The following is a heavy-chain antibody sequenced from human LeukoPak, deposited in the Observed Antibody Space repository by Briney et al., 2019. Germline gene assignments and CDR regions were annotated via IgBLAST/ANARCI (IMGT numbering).Heavy chain of an antibody. V-gene: IGHV3-30*04. D-gene: IGHD6-19*01. Sequence: GGSLRLSCAASGFTFSSYAMHWVRQAPGKGLEWAAVISYDGRNKYDADSVKGRFTISRDNSKNTLFLQMNSLRADDTAVYYCARGLEEQWLTTDYWGQGTLVTVSS. CDR3: ARGLEEQWLTTDY. J-gene: IGHJ4*02. CDR1: GFTFSSYA. CDR2: ISYDGRNK.